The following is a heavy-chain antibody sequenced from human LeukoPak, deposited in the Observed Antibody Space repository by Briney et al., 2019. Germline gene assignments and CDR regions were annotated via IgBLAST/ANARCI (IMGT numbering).Heavy chain of an antibody. J-gene: IGHJ4*02. CDR1: GGSISSSSYY. D-gene: IGHD6-13*01. Sequence: SETLSLTCTFSGGSISSSSYYWGWIRQPPGKGLEWIGSIYYSGSTYYNPSLKSRVTISVDTSKNQFSLKLSYVTAADTAMYYCARQIYSSQPFDCWGQGTLVTVSS. CDR3: ARQIYSSQPFDC. V-gene: IGHV4-39*07. CDR2: IYYSGST.